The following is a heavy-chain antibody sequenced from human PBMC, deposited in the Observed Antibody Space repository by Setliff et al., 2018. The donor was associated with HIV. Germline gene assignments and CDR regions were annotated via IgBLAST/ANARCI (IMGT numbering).Heavy chain of an antibody. V-gene: IGHV3-33*06. CDR2: IWYDGSNK. Sequence: GGSLRLSCAASGFTFSSYGMHWVRQAPGKGLEWVAVIWYDGSNKYYADSVKGRFTISRDNSKNTLYPQMNSLRAEDTAVYYCAKDRWGGKPYYFDYWGQGTLVTVSS. CDR3: AKDRWGGKPYYFDY. D-gene: IGHD7-27*01. CDR1: GFTFSSYG. J-gene: IGHJ4*02.